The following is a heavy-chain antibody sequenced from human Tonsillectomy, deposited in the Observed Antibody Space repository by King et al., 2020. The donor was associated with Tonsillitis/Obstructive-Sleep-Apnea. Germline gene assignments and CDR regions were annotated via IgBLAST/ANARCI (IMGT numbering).Heavy chain of an antibody. CDR3: ARVNCSSTSCYVVDY. D-gene: IGHD2-2*01. Sequence: VQLQESAPGLVTPSGTLSLTCAVSGGSISSSDWWSWVRQPPGKGLEWIGENYHSGSTNFNPSLKRRVTISVDKSKNHFSLKLSSVTAADTAVYYCARVNCSSTSCYVVDYWGQGTLVTVSS. CDR1: GGSISSSDW. CDR2: NYHSGST. V-gene: IGHV4-4*02. J-gene: IGHJ4*02.